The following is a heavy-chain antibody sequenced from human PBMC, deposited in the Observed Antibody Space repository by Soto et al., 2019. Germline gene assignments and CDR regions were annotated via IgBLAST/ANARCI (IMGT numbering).Heavy chain of an antibody. CDR1: EFSFRNYG. J-gene: IGHJ6*02. CDR2: ISSGGGST. Sequence: DEQLVESGGGSLQPGGSLRLSCAASEFSFRNYGMTWVRQSPGKGLEWVSLISSGGGSTDYADSVKGRFTISRDNSQNMLFLQMTGLRGDDTALYYCAKLKGGLGRFYGMDAWGQGTMVIVSS. D-gene: IGHD3-3*01. V-gene: IGHV3-23*04. CDR3: AKLKGGLGRFYGMDA.